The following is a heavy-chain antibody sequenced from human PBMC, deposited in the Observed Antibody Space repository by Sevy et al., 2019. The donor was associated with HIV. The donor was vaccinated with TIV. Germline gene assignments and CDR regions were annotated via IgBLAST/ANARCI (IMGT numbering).Heavy chain of an antibody. CDR1: GYTFSDYY. Sequence: ASVKVSCKAYGYTFSDYYMHWVRQAPGQGLEWMGWINPNRGGTNYAHKFQGRVTMTSDTSLRTAYMELSSLRSDDTAICYCARGMSAYLLANGMDVWGQGTTVTVSS. D-gene: IGHD3-3*01. CDR2: INPNRGGT. J-gene: IGHJ6*02. CDR3: ARGMSAYLLANGMDV. V-gene: IGHV1-2*07.